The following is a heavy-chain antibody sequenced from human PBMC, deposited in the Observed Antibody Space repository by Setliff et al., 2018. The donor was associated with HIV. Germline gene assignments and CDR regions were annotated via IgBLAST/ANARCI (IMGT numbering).Heavy chain of an antibody. CDR1: GFTFSSYW. Sequence: PGGSLRLSCAASGFTFSSYWMHWVRQAPGKGLVWVSRLNTDGSSTKYADSVKGRFAISRDNAKNTLYLQMDSLRGEDTAVYYCVKDGDYRNGDYDAFDIWGQGTMVTVSS. CDR2: LNTDGSST. D-gene: IGHD4-17*01. V-gene: IGHV3-74*03. J-gene: IGHJ3*02. CDR3: VKDGDYRNGDYDAFDI.